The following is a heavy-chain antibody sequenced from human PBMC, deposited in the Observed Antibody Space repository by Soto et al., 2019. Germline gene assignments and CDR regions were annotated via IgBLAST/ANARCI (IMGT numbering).Heavy chain of an antibody. CDR3: ARGGYDSGGYPFPY. J-gene: IGHJ4*02. CDR1: GYTFSSYG. Sequence: QVQLVQSGAEVKKPGASVKVSYKPSGYTFSSYGINWVRQAPGQGLEWMGWMNAYNGDTNYAQKYQGRVTMTTDTSTSTAYMELRSLRSDDTAVYYCARGGYDSGGYPFPYWGQGTLVTVSS. V-gene: IGHV1-18*01. CDR2: MNAYNGDT. D-gene: IGHD3-22*01.